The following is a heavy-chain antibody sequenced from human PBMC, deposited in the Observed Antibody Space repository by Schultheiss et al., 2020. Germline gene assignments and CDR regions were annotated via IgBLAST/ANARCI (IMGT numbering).Heavy chain of an antibody. J-gene: IGHJ6*03. D-gene: IGHD4-17*01. Sequence: SETLSLTCTVSGGSISSGSYYWSWIRQPPGKGLEWIGYIYYSGSTNYNPSLKSRVTISVDTSKNQFSLKLSSVTAADTAVYYCARKYGDYRSGYYYYYMDVWGKGTTVTVSS. V-gene: IGHV4-61*01. CDR3: ARKYGDYRSGYYYYYMDV. CDR1: GGSISSGSYY. CDR2: IYYSGST.